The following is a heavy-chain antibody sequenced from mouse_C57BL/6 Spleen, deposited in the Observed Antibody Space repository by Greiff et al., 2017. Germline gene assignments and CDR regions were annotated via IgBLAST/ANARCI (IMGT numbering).Heavy chain of an antibody. CDR1: GFTFTDYY. CDR2: IRNKANGYTT. Sequence: EVQGVESGGGLVQPGGSLSLSCAASGFTFTDYYMSWVRQPPGKALEWLGFIRNKANGYTTEYSASVKGRFTISRDNSQSILYLQMNALRAEDSATYYCARSNYYDYDGYAMDYWGQGTSVTVSS. CDR3: ARSNYYDYDGYAMDY. V-gene: IGHV7-3*01. J-gene: IGHJ4*01. D-gene: IGHD2-4*01.